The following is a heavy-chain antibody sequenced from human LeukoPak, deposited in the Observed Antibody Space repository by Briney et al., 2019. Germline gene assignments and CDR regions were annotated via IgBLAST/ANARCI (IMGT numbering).Heavy chain of an antibody. CDR3: ARDGSGYYYHYMDV. J-gene: IGHJ6*03. D-gene: IGHD1-1*01. CDR2: IKQDGSEK. V-gene: IGHV3-7*01. Sequence: TGGSLRLSCAASGFTFSSYWMSWVRQAPGKGLEWVANIKQDGSEKYYVDSVKGRFTISRDNAKNSLYLQMNSLRAEDTAVYYCARDGSGYYYHYMDVWGKGTTVTVSS. CDR1: GFTFSSYW.